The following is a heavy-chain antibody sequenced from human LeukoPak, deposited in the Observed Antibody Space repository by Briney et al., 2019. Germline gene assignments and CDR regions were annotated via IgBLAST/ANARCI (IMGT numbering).Heavy chain of an antibody. Sequence: GGSLRLSCAASGFTLNNAWMSWVRQAPGKGLEWVSAISGSGGSTYYADSVKGRFTISRDNSKNTLYLQMNSLRAEDTAVYYCAKGGSGWSPFDYWGQGTLVTVSS. V-gene: IGHV3-23*01. CDR3: AKGGSGWSPFDY. J-gene: IGHJ4*02. CDR2: ISGSGGST. D-gene: IGHD6-19*01. CDR1: GFTLNNAW.